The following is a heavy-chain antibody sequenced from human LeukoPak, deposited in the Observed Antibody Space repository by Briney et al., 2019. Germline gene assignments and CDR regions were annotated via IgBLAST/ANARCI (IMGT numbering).Heavy chain of an antibody. D-gene: IGHD3-10*01. Sequence: SETLSLTCTVSGGPISSSSYYWGWIRQPPGKGLEWIGSIYYSGSTYYNPSLKSRVTISVDTSKNQFSLKLSSVTAADTAVYYCARVPWYYGSGTLGAGYYFDYWGQGTLVTVPS. CDR1: GGPISSSSYY. J-gene: IGHJ4*02. V-gene: IGHV4-39*07. CDR3: ARVPWYYGSGTLGAGYYFDY. CDR2: IYYSGST.